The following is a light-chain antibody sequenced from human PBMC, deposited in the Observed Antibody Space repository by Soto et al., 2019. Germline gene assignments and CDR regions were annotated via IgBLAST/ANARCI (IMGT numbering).Light chain of an antibody. CDR2: DTS. Sequence: QTVVTQEPSLTVSPGGTVTLTCGSSTGDVTSGHYPYWFQQKPGQAPRTLIYDTSNKHSWTPARFSGSLLGGKAALTLSGAQPEDEAEYYCLLSDGGARPVFRGGTQLTVL. CDR3: LLSDGGARPV. CDR1: TGDVTSGHY. V-gene: IGLV7-46*01. J-gene: IGLJ7*01.